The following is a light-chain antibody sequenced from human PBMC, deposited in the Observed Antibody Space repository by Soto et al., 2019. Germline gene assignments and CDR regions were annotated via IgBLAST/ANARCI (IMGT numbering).Light chain of an antibody. V-gene: IGKV3-15*01. CDR2: DTS. J-gene: IGKJ5*01. CDR1: QSVSRN. CDR3: QQYNNWPRT. Sequence: EIVLISSPAAPSMTKGERATLSCRASQSVSRNVAWYQQKPGQAPRLLIYDTSTRATDISVRFSGSGSGTEFTLTINSLQSEDFAVYYCQQYNNWPRTFGQGTRLEIK.